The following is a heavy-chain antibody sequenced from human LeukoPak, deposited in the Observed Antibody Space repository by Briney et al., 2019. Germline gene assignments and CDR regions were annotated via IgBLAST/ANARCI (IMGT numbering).Heavy chain of an antibody. CDR1: GFTFGSYS. V-gene: IGHV3-48*02. CDR3: ARVRSGYYIDY. D-gene: IGHD3-22*01. Sequence: GGSLRLSCAASGFTFGSYSMNWVRQAPGQGLEWISFISTTSGTIYYADSVKGRITISRDNAQNSLSLQMNSLRDEDTAVYYCARVRSGYYIDYWGQGTLVTVSS. J-gene: IGHJ4*02. CDR2: ISTTSGTI.